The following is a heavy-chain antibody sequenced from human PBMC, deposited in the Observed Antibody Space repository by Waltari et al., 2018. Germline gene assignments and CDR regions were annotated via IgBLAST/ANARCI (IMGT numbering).Heavy chain of an antibody. CDR3: AKGDYAFWSGQNWYDA. CDR2: ISDNDDST. Sequence: EVRLLESGGGLVQPGGSLRLSCDASGFTFSTYVMSWVRQAPGKGLEWVAGISDNDDSTYYGNSVKGRFTISRDISKNKLSLQMNSLRAEDTAIYYCAKGDYAFWSGQNWYDAWGQGTHVTVSS. D-gene: IGHD3-3*01. V-gene: IGHV3-23*02. CDR1: GFTFSTYV. J-gene: IGHJ5*02.